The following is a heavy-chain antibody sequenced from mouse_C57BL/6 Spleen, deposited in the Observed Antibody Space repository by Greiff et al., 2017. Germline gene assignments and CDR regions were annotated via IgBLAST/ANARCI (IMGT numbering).Heavy chain of an antibody. Sequence: VQLQQPGAGLVQPGASVKMSCKASGYTFTSYWITWVQQRPGQGLEWIGDICPGSGSTNSNEKFNSKATVTVDTSSSPAYMQLSSLTSEASAVYYCARGDGGGFAYWGQGTLVTVSA. CDR1: GYTFTSYW. CDR2: ICPGSGST. V-gene: IGHV1-55*01. J-gene: IGHJ3*01. CDR3: ARGDGGGFAY. D-gene: IGHD2-3*01.